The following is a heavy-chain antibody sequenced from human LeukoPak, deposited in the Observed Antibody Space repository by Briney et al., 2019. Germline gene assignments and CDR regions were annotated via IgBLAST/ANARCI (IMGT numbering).Heavy chain of an antibody. J-gene: IGHJ4*02. V-gene: IGHV3-23*01. CDR3: ARDPGGSCELDY. Sequence: GGSLRLSCAASGFTFSSYSMNWVRQAPGRGLEWVSSVDGGGGGTYYADSVKGRFTISRDNSKSTLYLQMNSLRAEDTAVYYCARDPGGSCELDYWGQGTLVTVSS. D-gene: IGHD1-26*01. CDR1: GFTFSSYS. CDR2: VDGGGGGT.